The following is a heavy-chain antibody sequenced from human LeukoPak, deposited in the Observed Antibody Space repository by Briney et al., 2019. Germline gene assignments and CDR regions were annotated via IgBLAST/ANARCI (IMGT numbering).Heavy chain of an antibody. Sequence: SETLSLTCTVSGGSISSYHWSWIRQPPGKGLEWIGYIYYSGSTNYNPSLKSRVTISVDRSKNQFSLKLSSVTAADTAVYYCARDPGKRSGYYWYFDLWGRGTLVTVSS. V-gene: IGHV4-59*01. CDR1: GGSISSYH. D-gene: IGHD3-22*01. CDR3: ARDPGKRSGYYWYFDL. CDR2: IYYSGST. J-gene: IGHJ2*01.